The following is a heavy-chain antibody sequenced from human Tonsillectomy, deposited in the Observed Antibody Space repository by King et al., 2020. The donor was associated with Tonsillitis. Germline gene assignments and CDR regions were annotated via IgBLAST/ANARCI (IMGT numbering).Heavy chain of an antibody. CDR2: ISGRGGIT. CDR1: GFTFSSYA. J-gene: IGHJ4*02. Sequence: VQLVESGGGLVQPGGSLRLSCAASGFTFSSYAMSWVRQAPGKGLEWVSGISGRGGITYYADSVKGRFTISRDNSKNTLYLQMNRLGAEDTAVYYCAKVVSYGSGYDYWGQGTLVTVSS. CDR3: AKVVSYGSGYDY. D-gene: IGHD3-10*01. V-gene: IGHV3-23*04.